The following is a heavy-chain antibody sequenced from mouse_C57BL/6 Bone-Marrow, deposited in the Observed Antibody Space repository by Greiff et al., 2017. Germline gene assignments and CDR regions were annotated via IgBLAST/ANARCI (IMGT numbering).Heavy chain of an antibody. CDR1: GFTFSSYA. J-gene: IGHJ4*01. D-gene: IGHD2-10*02. CDR3: ARLLGTYAMDY. CDR2: ISDGGSYT. V-gene: IGHV5-4*01. Sequence: EVHLVESGGGLVKPGGSLKLSCAASGFTFSSYAMSWVRQTPEKRLEWVATISDGGSYTYYPDNVKGRFTISRDNAKNNLYLQMSHLKSEDTAMYYCARLLGTYAMDYWGQGTSVTVSS.